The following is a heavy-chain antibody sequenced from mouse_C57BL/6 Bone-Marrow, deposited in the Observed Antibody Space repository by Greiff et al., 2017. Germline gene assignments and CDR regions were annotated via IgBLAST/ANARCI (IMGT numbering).Heavy chain of an antibody. Sequence: EVQLVESGPGLVKPSQSLSLTCSVTGYSITSGYYWNWIRQFPGKKLEWMGYISYDGSNNYNPSLKIRIAITRDTTKNQFFLKLNSVTTEDTATYYCARDDYDETFAYWGQGTLVTVSA. CDR1: GYSITSGYY. CDR2: ISYDGSN. CDR3: ARDDYDETFAY. J-gene: IGHJ3*01. V-gene: IGHV3-6*01. D-gene: IGHD2-4*01.